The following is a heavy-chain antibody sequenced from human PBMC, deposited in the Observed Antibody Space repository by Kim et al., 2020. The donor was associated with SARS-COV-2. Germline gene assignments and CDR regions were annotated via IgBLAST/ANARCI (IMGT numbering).Heavy chain of an antibody. CDR2: ISYDGSNK. D-gene: IGHD5-12*01. V-gene: IGHV3-30*04. J-gene: IGHJ3*01. Sequence: GGSLRLSCAASGFTFSSYAMHWVRQAPGKGLEWVAVISYDGSNKYYADSVKGRFTISRDNSKNTLYLQMNSLRAEDTAVYYCARVQTGWLQSGPGWGAF. CDR3: ARVQTGWLQSGPGWGAF. CDR1: GFTFSSYA.